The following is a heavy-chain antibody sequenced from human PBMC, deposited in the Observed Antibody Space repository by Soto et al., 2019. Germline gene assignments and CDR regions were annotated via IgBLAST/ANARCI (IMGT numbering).Heavy chain of an antibody. CDR3: ARGGSTHYYYGLDV. D-gene: IGHD1-1*01. CDR2: VSASGST. V-gene: IGHV4-59*10. J-gene: IGHJ6*02. Sequence: SETLSLTCAVSGGSISGFFWTWVRQPPGMPLEGLGHVSASGSTVYNPSLQSRLTLSLDVSKNRFSLELTSVTAADTATYFCARGGSTHYYYGLDVWGQGTTVTVSS. CDR1: GGSISGFF.